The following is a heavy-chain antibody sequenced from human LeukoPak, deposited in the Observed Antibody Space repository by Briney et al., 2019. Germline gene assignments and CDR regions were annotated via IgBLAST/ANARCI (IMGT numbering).Heavy chain of an antibody. CDR2: ISAYNGNT. V-gene: IGHV1-18*01. CDR3: ARDDHVLRYFDWQKSGGNAFDI. Sequence: ASVKVSCKASGYTFTSYGISWVRQAPGQGLEWMGWISAYNGNTNYAQKLQGRVTMTTDTSTSTAYMELRSLRSDDTAVYYCARDDHVLRYFDWQKSGGNAFDIWGQGTVVTVSS. D-gene: IGHD3-9*01. J-gene: IGHJ3*02. CDR1: GYTFTSYG.